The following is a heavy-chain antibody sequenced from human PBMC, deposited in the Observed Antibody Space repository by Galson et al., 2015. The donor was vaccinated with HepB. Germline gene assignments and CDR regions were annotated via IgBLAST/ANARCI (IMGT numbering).Heavy chain of an antibody. CDR3: LQMNNLRADDTAVYYCANWSREQWGFDY. Sequence: SVKVSCKVSGYTLTEISMYWLRRVPGKGLEFMGGSDPESGERMYGQAFQGRVTLTEDTNYAESVKGRFTIFRDDAKNTLYLQMNNLRADDTAVYYCANWSREQWGFDYWGQGTLVTVSS. J-gene: IGHJ4*02. CDR2: SDPESGER. CDR1: GYTLTEIS. V-gene: IGHV1-24*01. D-gene: IGHD1-1*01.